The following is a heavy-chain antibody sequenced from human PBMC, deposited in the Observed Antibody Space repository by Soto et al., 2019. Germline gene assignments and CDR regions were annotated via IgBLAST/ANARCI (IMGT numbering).Heavy chain of an antibody. D-gene: IGHD6-19*01. CDR3: ARTSSGWYGNFDY. Sequence: SETLSLTCTVSGGSISSYYWSWIRKPPGKGLEWIGYIYYSGSTNYNPSLKSRVTISVDTSKNQFSLKLSSVTAADTAVYYCARTSSGWYGNFDYWGQGTLVTV. CDR2: IYYSGST. J-gene: IGHJ4*02. CDR1: GGSISSYY. V-gene: IGHV4-59*01.